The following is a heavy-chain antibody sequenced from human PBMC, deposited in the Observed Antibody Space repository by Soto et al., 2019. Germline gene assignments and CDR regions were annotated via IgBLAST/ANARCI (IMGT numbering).Heavy chain of an antibody. CDR1: GFILSTYA. CDR3: ARDRCTNGVCYAPSDD. CDR2: ISSNGRST. V-gene: IGHV3-64*01. Sequence: EVKLVESGGGLVQPGGSLRLSCATSGFILSTYAMHWVRQAPGKGLEYVSAISSNGRSTYYANSVKGRFTISRDNSKNTLYLQMDSLRAEDMAVYYCARDRCTNGVCYAPSDDWGQGTLVTVSS. J-gene: IGHJ1*01. D-gene: IGHD2-8*01.